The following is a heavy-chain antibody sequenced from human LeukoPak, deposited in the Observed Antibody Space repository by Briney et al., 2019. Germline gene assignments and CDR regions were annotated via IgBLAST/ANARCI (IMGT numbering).Heavy chain of an antibody. J-gene: IGHJ4*02. Sequence: GGSLRLSCVASGFSFSSFGMHWVRQARGKWLEWVAFIRYDGSNKYYADSVKGRFTISRDNSKNTLYLQMSSLRPEDTAVYYCARPEDLVGVTTSAFDYWGQGTLVTVSS. CDR3: ARPEDLVGVTTSAFDY. CDR2: IRYDGSNK. D-gene: IGHD1-26*01. V-gene: IGHV3-30*02. CDR1: GFSFSSFG.